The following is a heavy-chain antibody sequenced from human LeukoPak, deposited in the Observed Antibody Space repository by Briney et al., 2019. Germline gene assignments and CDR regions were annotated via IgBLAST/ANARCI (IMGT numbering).Heavy chain of an antibody. Sequence: SETLSLTCTVSGGSISSSSYYWGWIRQPPGKGLEWIGSIYYSGSTYYNPSLKSRVTISVDTSKNQFSLKLSSVTAADTAVHYCARPTAHYDFWSGYYKRDAFDIWGQGTMVTVSS. CDR3: ARPTAHYDFWSGYYKRDAFDI. CDR1: GGSISSSSYY. CDR2: IYYSGST. V-gene: IGHV4-39*01. D-gene: IGHD3-3*01. J-gene: IGHJ3*02.